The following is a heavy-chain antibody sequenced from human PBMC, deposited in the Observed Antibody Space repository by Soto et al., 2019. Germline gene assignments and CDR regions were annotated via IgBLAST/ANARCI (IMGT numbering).Heavy chain of an antibody. V-gene: IGHV4-30-4*01. CDR2: IYYSGST. Sequence: SETLSLTCTVSGGSISSGDYYWSWIRQPPGKGLEWIGYIYYSGSTYYNPSLKSRVTISVDTSKNQFSLKLSSVTAADTAVYYCARTKWLTGPFDYGGQGTLVTVSS. CDR1: GGSISSGDYY. CDR3: ARTKWLTGPFDY. J-gene: IGHJ4*02. D-gene: IGHD3-22*01.